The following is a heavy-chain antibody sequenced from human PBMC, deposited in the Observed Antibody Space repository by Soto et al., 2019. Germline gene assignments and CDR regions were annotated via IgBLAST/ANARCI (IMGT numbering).Heavy chain of an antibody. CDR1: GYTFTSYA. CDR2: INAVNGNT. Sequence: ASVKVSCKASGYTFTSYAMHWVRQAPGQRLEWMGWINAVNGNTKYSQKFQGRVTITRDTSVSTSYMELSSLRTEDTAVYYFARGRSISWYIDYWGQGTLVTVSS. J-gene: IGHJ4*02. CDR3: ARGRSISWYIDY. V-gene: IGHV1-3*01. D-gene: IGHD6-13*01.